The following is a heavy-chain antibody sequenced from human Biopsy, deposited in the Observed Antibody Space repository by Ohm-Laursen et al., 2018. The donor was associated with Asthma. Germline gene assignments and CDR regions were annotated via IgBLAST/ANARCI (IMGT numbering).Heavy chain of an antibody. J-gene: IGHJ6*02. CDR3: ARGYSGSDRIVYYYSGLEV. CDR1: GDSFSNYA. Sequence: EASVKVSCTASGDSFSNYAISWVRQAPGQGLEWMGGLIPVLGTPDHAQMFEGRVTITADESTSTAYMELSSLSSEDTAVYYCARGYSGSDRIVYYYSGLEVWGQGTTVTV. CDR2: LIPVLGTP. D-gene: IGHD5-12*01. V-gene: IGHV1-69*13.